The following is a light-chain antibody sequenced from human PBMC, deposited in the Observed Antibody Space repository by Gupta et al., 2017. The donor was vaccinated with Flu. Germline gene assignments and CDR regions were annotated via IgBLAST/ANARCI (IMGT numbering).Light chain of an antibody. Sequence: DIVMTQSPLSLPVTPGEPASISCRSSQSLLHSDGYNYLDWYLQKPGQSPQLLIYLGSNRASGVPDRFSGSGSGTDFTLKISRVEAEDVGVYCCMQALQTPRAFGQGTKVEI. CDR2: LGS. J-gene: IGKJ1*01. CDR3: MQALQTPRA. CDR1: QSLLHSDGYNY. V-gene: IGKV2-28*01.